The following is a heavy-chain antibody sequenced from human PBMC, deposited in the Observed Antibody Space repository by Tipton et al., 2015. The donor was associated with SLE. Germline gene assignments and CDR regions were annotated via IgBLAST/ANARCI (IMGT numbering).Heavy chain of an antibody. V-gene: IGHV4-34*01. J-gene: IGHJ2*01. CDR3: ATLAAAGDFDL. CDR1: GGSFSGYY. Sequence: TLSLTCAVYGGSFSGYYWSWIRQPPGKGLEWIGEISHSGSTNYNPSHKSRVTISVDTSKNQFSLKLSSVTAADTAVYYCATLAAAGDFDLWGRGTLVTVSS. D-gene: IGHD6-13*01. CDR2: ISHSGST.